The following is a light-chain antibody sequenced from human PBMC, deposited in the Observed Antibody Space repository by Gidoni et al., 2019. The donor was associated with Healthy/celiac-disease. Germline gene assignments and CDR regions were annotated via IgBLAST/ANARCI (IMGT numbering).Light chain of an antibody. J-gene: IGKJ3*01. CDR1: QSVSSSY. CDR2: GAS. V-gene: IGKV3-20*01. CDR3: QQPRT. Sequence: EIVLTQSPGTLSLSPGERATLSCRASQSVSSSYLAWYQQKPGQAPRLLIYGASSRATGIPDRFSGSGSGTDFTLTISRLEPEDFAVDYCQQPRTFGPGTKVDIK.